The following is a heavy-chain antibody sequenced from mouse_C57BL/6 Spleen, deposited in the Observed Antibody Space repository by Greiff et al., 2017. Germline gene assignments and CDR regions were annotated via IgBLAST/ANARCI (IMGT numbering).Heavy chain of an antibody. CDR2: IDPSDSYT. CDR3: ARSLGTPDY. CDR1: GYTFTSYW. D-gene: IGHD4-1*01. V-gene: IGHV1-69*01. J-gene: IGHJ2*01. Sequence: VQLQQPGAELVMPGASVKLSCKASGYTFTSYWMHWVKQRPGQGLEWIGEIDPSDSYTNYNEKFKGKSTLTVDKSSSTAYMQLSSLKSEDSAVYYCARSLGTPDYWGQGTTLTVSS.